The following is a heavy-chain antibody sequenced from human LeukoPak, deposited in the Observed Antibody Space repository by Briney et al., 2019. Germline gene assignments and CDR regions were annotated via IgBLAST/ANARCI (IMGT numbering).Heavy chain of an antibody. CDR2: ISGSGVST. J-gene: IGHJ4*02. Sequence: GASLRLSCAASGFTFSSHAMSWVRQAPGKGVEWVSAISGSGVSTYYADSVKGRFTISRDNSKNTLYLQMHSLRAEDTAVYYCAKDRSGRYSSSWYYDYWGQGTLVTVSS. CDR1: GFTFSSHA. V-gene: IGHV3-23*01. CDR3: AKDRSGRYSSSWYYDY. D-gene: IGHD6-13*01.